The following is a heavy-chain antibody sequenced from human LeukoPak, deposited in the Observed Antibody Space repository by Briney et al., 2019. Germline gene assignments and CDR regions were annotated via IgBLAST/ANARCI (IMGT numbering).Heavy chain of an antibody. D-gene: IGHD6-13*01. CDR1: GYTFTSYY. Sequence: GASVTVSFKASGYTFTSYYMHWVRQAPGQGLEGMGMINPSGGSTSYAQKFQGRVTMTRDTSTSTVYMELSSLRSEDTAVYYCARGSIAAAPPFDPWGQGTLVTVSS. V-gene: IGHV1-46*01. CDR3: ARGSIAAAPPFDP. CDR2: INPSGGST. J-gene: IGHJ5*02.